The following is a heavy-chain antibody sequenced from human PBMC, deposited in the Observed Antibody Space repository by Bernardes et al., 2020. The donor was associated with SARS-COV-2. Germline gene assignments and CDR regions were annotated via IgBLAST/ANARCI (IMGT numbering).Heavy chain of an antibody. D-gene: IGHD2-15*01. CDR2: IWYDGSNK. CDR3: ARDRGVVVVAATLDY. CDR1: GFTFSSYG. V-gene: IGHV3-33*01. Sequence: GGSLRLSCAASGFTFSSYGMHWVRQAPGKGLEWVAGIWYDGSNKYYADSVKGRFTISRDNSKNTLYLQMNSLRAEDTAVYYCARDRGVVVVAATLDYWGQGTLVTVSS. J-gene: IGHJ4*02.